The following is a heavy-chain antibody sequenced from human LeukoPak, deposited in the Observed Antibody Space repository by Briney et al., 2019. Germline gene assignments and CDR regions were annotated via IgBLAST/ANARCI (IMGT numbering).Heavy chain of an antibody. CDR3: ARDPRYCSGGSCYYYMDV. CDR1: GGTFSSYA. V-gene: IGHV1-69*05. D-gene: IGHD2-15*01. J-gene: IGHJ6*03. CDR2: IIPIFGTA. Sequence: SVKVSCKASGGTFSSYAISWVRQAPGQGLEWMGGIIPIFGTANYAQKFQGRVTITTDESTSTAYMELSSLRSEDTAVYYCARDPRYCSGGSCYYYMDVWGKGTTVTVSS.